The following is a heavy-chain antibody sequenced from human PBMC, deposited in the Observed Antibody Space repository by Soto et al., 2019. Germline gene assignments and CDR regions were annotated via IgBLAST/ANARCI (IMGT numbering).Heavy chain of an antibody. J-gene: IGHJ6*03. Sequence: SETLSLTCTVSGGSISSYYWSWIRQPPGKGLEWIGYIYYSGSTNYNPSLKSRVTISVDTSKNQFSLKLSSVTAADTAVYYCARRGMAYSGYDWGDAGYYYYYMDVWGKGTTVTVSS. V-gene: IGHV4-59*08. CDR2: IYYSGST. D-gene: IGHD5-12*01. CDR1: GGSISSYY. CDR3: ARRGMAYSGYDWGDAGYYYYYMDV.